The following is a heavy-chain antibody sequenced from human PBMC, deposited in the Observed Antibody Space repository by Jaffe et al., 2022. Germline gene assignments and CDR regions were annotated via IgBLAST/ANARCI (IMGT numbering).Heavy chain of an antibody. J-gene: IGHJ6*03. D-gene: IGHD1-26*01. V-gene: IGHV3-30*02. CDR3: AKSGGLDPRIYYYYYMDV. Sequence: QVQLVESGGGVVQPGGSLRLSCAASGFTFSSYGMHWVRQAPGKGLEWVAFIRYDGSNKYYADSVKGRFTISRDNSKNTLYLQMNSLRAEDTAVYYCAKSGGLDPRIYYYYYMDVWGKGTTVTVSS. CDR2: IRYDGSNK. CDR1: GFTFSSYG.